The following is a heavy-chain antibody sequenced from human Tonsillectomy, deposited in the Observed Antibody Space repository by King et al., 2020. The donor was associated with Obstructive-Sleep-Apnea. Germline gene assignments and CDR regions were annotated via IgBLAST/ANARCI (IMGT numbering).Heavy chain of an antibody. CDR3: ARDRQPWGRTYYYGMDV. CDR1: GFTFSSYA. Sequence: VQLVESGGGVVQPGRSLRLSCAASGFTFSSYAMHWVRQAPGKGLEWMATIAYDGSNKYYAASVKGRFTISRDSSKNTLYLQINSLRPDDTAVYYCARDRQPWGRTYYYGMDVWGQGTTVTVSS. J-gene: IGHJ6*02. CDR2: IAYDGSNK. D-gene: IGHD7-27*01. V-gene: IGHV3-30-3*01.